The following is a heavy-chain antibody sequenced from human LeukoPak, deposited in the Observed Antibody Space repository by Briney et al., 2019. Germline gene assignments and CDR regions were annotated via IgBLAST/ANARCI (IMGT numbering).Heavy chain of an antibody. CDR3: ARGGSGSYLGGAFDI. CDR1: GFTFSSYA. CDR2: IYSGGST. D-gene: IGHD1-26*01. Sequence: GGPLRLSCAASGFTFSSYAMSWVRQAPGKGLEWVSVIYSGGSTYYADSVKGRFTISRDNSKNTLYLQMNSLRAEDTAVYYCARGGSGSYLGGAFDIWGQGTMVTVSS. J-gene: IGHJ3*02. V-gene: IGHV3-66*01.